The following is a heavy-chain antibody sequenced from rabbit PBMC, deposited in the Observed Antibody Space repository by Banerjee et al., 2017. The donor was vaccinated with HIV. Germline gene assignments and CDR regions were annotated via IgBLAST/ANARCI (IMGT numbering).Heavy chain of an antibody. CDR2: IYVGDGNT. Sequence: QSLEESGGDLVKPGASLTLTCTASGADFSSGYWICWVRQAPGKGLEWIACIYVGDGNTFYASWAKGRFTISKPSSTTVTLQMTSLTAADTATYFCAGGGAGYGWTRLDLWGQGTLVTVS. J-gene: IGHJ3*01. D-gene: IGHD6-1*01. V-gene: IGHV1S40*01. CDR1: GADFSSGYW. CDR3: AGGGAGYGWTRLDL.